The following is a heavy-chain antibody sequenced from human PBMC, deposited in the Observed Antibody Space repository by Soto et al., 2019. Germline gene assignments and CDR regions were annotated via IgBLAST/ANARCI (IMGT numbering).Heavy chain of an antibody. J-gene: IGHJ6*02. Sequence: ASVKVSCKVSGYTLTELSMHWVRQAPGKGLEWMGGFDPEDGETIYAQKFQGRVTMTEDTSTDTAYMELSSLRSEDTAVYYCATASRAAAVREYYYYGMDVWGQGTTVTVSS. D-gene: IGHD6-13*01. V-gene: IGHV1-24*01. CDR2: FDPEDGET. CDR1: GYTLTELS. CDR3: ATASRAAAVREYYYYGMDV.